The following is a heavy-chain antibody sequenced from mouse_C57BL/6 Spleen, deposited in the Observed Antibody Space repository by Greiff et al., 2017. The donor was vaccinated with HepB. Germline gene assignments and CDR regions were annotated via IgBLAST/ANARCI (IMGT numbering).Heavy chain of an antibody. CDR2: IRLKSDNYAT. J-gene: IGHJ3*01. Sequence: EVNVVESGGGLVQPGGSMKLSCVASGFTFSNYWMNWVRQSPEKGLEWVAQIRLKSDNYATHYAESVKGRFTISRDDSKRSVYLQMNNLRAEDTGIYYCTAGTPFAYWGQVTLVTVSA. V-gene: IGHV6-3*01. D-gene: IGHD4-1*01. CDR3: TAGTPFAY. CDR1: GFTFSNYW.